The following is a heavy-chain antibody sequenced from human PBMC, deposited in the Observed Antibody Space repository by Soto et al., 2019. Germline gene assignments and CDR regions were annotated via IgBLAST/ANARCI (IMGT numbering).Heavy chain of an antibody. Sequence: GKGLEWVSAISGSGGSTYYADSVKGRFTISRDNSKNTLYLQMNSLRAEDTAVYFCAKGIVATILKPFDYRGQGTLVTVSS. J-gene: IGHJ4*02. CDR3: AKGIVATILKPFDY. V-gene: IGHV3-23*01. D-gene: IGHD5-12*01. CDR2: ISGSGGST.